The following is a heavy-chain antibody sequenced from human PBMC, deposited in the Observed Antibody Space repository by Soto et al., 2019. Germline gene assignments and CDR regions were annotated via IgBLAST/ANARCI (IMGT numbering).Heavy chain of an antibody. J-gene: IGHJ5*02. CDR2: ISAYNGNT. D-gene: IGHD3-10*01. CDR3: ARDLRTYGKRFDP. V-gene: IGHV1-18*01. CDR1: GGTFSSYA. Sequence: ASVKVSCKASGGTFSSYAISWVRQAPGQGLEWMGWISAYNGNTNYAQKLQGRVTMTTDTSTSTAYMELRSLRSDDTAVYYCARDLRTYGKRFDPWGQGTLVTVSS.